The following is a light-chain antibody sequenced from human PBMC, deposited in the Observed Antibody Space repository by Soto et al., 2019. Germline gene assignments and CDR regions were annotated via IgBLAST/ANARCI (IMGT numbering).Light chain of an antibody. CDR3: QQDGISPT. J-gene: IGKJ1*01. Sequence: EIVLTQSPGTLSLSPGERATLSCRSSHSVSSNYLAWYQQKPGQAPRLLIYDVSSRATGIPDRFSGSGSGTDFTLAISSQEPVDFPVYYCQQDGISPTCGKGTKVELK. V-gene: IGKV3-20*01. CDR2: DVS. CDR1: HSVSSNY.